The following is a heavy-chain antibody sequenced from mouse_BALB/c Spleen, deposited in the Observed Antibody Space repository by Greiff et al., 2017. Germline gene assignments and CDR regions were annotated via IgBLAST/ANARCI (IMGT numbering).Heavy chain of an antibody. CDR1: GYSITSDYA. J-gene: IGHJ3*01. CDR3: ARSGTYYGNYGGCAY. D-gene: IGHD2-10*01. CDR2: ISYSGST. V-gene: IGHV3-2*02. Sequence: DVKLQESGPGLVKPSQSLSLTCTVTGYSITSDYAWNWIRQFPGNKLEWMGYISYSGSTSYNPSLKSRISITRDTSKNQFFLQLNSVTTEDTATYYCARSGTYYGNYGGCAYWGQGTLVTVSA.